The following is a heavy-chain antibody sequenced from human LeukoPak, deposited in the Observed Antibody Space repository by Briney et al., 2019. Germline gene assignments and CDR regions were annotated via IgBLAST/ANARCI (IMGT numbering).Heavy chain of an antibody. Sequence: SETLSLTCTVSGGSISSGGYYWSWIRQPPGKGLEWIGYIYHSGSTYYNPSLKSRVTISVDRSKNQFSLKLSSVTAADTAVYYCAREGLRFLEWFREGAFDIWGQGTMVTVSS. CDR2: IYHSGST. V-gene: IGHV4-30-2*01. D-gene: IGHD3-3*01. CDR3: AREGLRFLEWFREGAFDI. CDR1: GGSISSGGYY. J-gene: IGHJ3*02.